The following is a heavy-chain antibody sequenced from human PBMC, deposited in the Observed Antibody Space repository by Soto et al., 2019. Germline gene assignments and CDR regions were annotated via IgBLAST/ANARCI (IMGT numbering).Heavy chain of an antibody. Sequence: SVKVSCKASGYTFTGYYMHWVRQAPGQGLEWMGGIIPIFGTANYAQKFQGRVTITADESTSTAYMELSSLRSEDTAVYYCARSQARGYSYGYFDYWGQGTLVTVSS. CDR2: IIPIFGTA. CDR3: ARSQARGYSYGYFDY. V-gene: IGHV1-69*13. D-gene: IGHD5-18*01. J-gene: IGHJ4*02. CDR1: GYTFTGYY.